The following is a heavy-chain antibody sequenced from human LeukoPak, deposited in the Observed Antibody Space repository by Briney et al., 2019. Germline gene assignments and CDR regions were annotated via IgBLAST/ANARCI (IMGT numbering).Heavy chain of an antibody. CDR2: ISGSGGST. CDR1: GFTFSGYA. J-gene: IGHJ4*02. D-gene: IGHD5-12*01. V-gene: IGHV3-23*01. CDR3: ANLGGYDPLFDY. Sequence: PGGSLRLSCAASGFTFSGYAMSWVRQAPGKGLEWVSAISGSGGSTYYADSVKGRFTISRDNSKNTLYLQMNSLRAEDTAVYYCANLGGYDPLFDYWGQGTLVTVSS.